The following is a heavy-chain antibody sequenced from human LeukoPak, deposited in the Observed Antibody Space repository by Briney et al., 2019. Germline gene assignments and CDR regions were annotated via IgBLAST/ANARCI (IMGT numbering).Heavy chain of an antibody. V-gene: IGHV3-23*01. CDR2: ISGSGGST. Sequence: GGSLRLSCAASGFTFSSYAMSWVRQAPGKGLEWVSAISGSGGSTYYADSVKGRFTISRDDAKKSVYLQMNSLRAEDAAVYYCTRGGWFGKTYYNYGMDVWGQGTTVTVSS. J-gene: IGHJ6*02. CDR1: GFTFSSYA. CDR3: TRGGWFGKTYYNYGMDV. D-gene: IGHD3-10*01.